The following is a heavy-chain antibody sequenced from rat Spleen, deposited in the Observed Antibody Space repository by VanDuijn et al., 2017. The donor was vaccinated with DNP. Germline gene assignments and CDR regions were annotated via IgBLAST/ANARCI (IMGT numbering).Heavy chain of an antibody. D-gene: IGHD1-5*01. J-gene: IGHJ2*01. CDR3: ARWNIGTTTLDY. Sequence: EVQLQESGPGLVKPSQSLSLTCSVTGYSITYNYWGWIRKFPGNKMEWIGHISYSGTTSYNPSLKSRISITRDTSKNQFFLQLNSVTTEDTATYYCARWNIGTTTLDYWGQGVMVTVSS. CDR2: ISYSGTT. CDR1: GYSITYNY. V-gene: IGHV3-1*01.